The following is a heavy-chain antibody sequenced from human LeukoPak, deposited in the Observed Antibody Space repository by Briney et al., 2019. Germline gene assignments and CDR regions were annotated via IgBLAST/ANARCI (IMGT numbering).Heavy chain of an antibody. Sequence: SGTLSLTCTVSGGSISSSSYYWGWIRQPPGKGLEWIGSISYSGSTYYSPSLKSRVTISVDTSKNQFSLKLSSVTAADTAVYYCARGRPSRVIVVVKKGYYFDYWGQGTLVTVSS. CDR1: GGSISSSSYY. J-gene: IGHJ4*02. D-gene: IGHD3-22*01. V-gene: IGHV4-39*07. CDR2: ISYSGST. CDR3: ARGRPSRVIVVVKKGYYFDY.